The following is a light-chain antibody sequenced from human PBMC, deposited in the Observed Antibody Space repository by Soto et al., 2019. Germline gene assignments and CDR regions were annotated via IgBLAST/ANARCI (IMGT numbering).Light chain of an antibody. CDR2: AAS. CDR3: QQTYSTPQT. Sequence: DIQMTQSPSSLSASVGDRVTISCRASQSIRNYVSWYQQKPGTAPKLLIRAASTLQSGVPSRFSGSGSVTDFTLTISILQIEDFATYFCQQTYSTPQTFGHGTNVEI. CDR1: QSIRNY. J-gene: IGKJ1*01. V-gene: IGKV1-39*01.